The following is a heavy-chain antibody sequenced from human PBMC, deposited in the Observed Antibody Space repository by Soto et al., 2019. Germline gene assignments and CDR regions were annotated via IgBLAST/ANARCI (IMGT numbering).Heavy chain of an antibody. J-gene: IGHJ4*02. Sequence: GASVKVSCKASGYTFTGYGISWVRQAPGQGLEWMGWISAYNGNTNYAQKLQGRVTMTTDTSTSTAYMELRSLRSDDTAVYYCAREGRGKKAGYNGLVSLGYWGQGTLVTVSS. D-gene: IGHD2-2*02. CDR3: AREGRGKKAGYNGLVSLGY. CDR1: GYTFTGYG. V-gene: IGHV1-18*01. CDR2: ISAYNGNT.